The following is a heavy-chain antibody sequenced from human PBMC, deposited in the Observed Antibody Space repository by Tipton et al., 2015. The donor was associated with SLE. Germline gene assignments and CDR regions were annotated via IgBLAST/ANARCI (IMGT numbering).Heavy chain of an antibody. V-gene: IGHV4-39*01. D-gene: IGHD2-8*01. Sequence: TLSLTCSVSGVSISTSRYYWGWIRQSPGQGLEWVGSLYAGGSTYYNPSLKSRVTISVDTSENQFSLKPSSVTAADTAVYFCARGGVPNYWGQGTLVTVSS. J-gene: IGHJ4*02. CDR3: ARGGVPNY. CDR2: LYAGGST. CDR1: GVSISTSRYY.